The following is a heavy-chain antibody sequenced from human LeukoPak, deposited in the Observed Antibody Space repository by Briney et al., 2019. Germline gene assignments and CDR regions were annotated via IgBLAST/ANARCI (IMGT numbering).Heavy chain of an antibody. Sequence: GGSLRLSCAASGFTFSTYGMHWVRQAPGKGLEWVAFIRYDGNNKYYADSLKGRFTISRDNSKNTLYLQMNSLRVEDTAVYFCAKDQGYCSGGRCYSDTYYYYYMDVWGKGTTVTISS. CDR1: GFTFSTYG. V-gene: IGHV3-30*02. J-gene: IGHJ6*03. CDR3: AKDQGYCSGGRCYSDTYYYYYMDV. CDR2: IRYDGNNK. D-gene: IGHD2-15*01.